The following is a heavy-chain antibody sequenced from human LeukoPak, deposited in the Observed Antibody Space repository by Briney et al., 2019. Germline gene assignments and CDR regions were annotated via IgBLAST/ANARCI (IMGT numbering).Heavy chain of an antibody. CDR3: ARISKTSEYFQH. J-gene: IGHJ1*01. Sequence: GASVKVSCKASGGTFSSYAISWVRQAPGQGLEWTGGIVPIFGTANYAQKFQGRVTITADEFTSTAYMELSSLRSEDTAVYYCARISKTSEYFQHWGQGTLVTVSS. CDR2: IVPIFGTA. CDR1: GGTFSSYA. V-gene: IGHV1-69*01.